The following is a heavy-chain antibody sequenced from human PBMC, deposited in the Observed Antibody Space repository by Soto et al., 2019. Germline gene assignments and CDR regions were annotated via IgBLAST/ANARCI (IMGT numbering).Heavy chain of an antibody. CDR1: GFTFNYYW. CDR3: VRGDKGGFDL. Sequence: EVQLVESEGGLVQRGGSLRLSCAASGFTFNYYWMHWVRQAPGQGLVWVSNIHSDGSTTTYADSVKGRFTISRDNAKNTLYLQMNSLRAEYTAVYYCVRGDKGGFDLWGQGTTVTVSS. V-gene: IGHV3-74*01. CDR2: IHSDGSTT. J-gene: IGHJ3*01. D-gene: IGHD2-21*02.